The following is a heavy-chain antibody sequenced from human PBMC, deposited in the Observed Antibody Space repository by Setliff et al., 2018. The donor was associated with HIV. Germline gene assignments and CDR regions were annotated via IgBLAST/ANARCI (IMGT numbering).Heavy chain of an antibody. CDR1: GGSFSGYY. D-gene: IGHD5-12*01. CDR2: INHRGST. CDR3: ATLKMATIYRDFDY. J-gene: IGHJ4*02. Sequence: PSETLSLTCAVYGGSFSGYYWSWIRQPPGKGLEWIGEINHRGSTNCNPSLKSRVSISVDTSKNQFSLKLSSVTAADTAVYYCATLKMATIYRDFDYWGQGTQVTV. V-gene: IGHV4-34*01.